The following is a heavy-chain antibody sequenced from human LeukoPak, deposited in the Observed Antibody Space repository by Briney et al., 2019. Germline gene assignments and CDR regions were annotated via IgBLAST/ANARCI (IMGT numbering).Heavy chain of an antibody. Sequence: PGRSLRLSCAASGFTFSSNAMHWVRQAPGKGLEWVSAISYDGSNKYYADSVKGRFSISRDESKNTLYLQMNSLRAEDTAVYYCAKDSSINWGMACSIWGQGTMVTVSA. CDR1: GFTFSSNA. J-gene: IGHJ3*02. D-gene: IGHD7-27*01. CDR3: AKDSSINWGMACSI. V-gene: IGHV3-30*18. CDR2: ISYDGSNK.